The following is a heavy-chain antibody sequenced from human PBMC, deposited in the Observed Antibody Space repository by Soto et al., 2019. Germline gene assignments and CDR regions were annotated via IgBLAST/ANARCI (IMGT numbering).Heavy chain of an antibody. D-gene: IGHD3-16*02. CDR2: INGGNGNT. J-gene: IGHJ3*02. CDR1: GYTFTDYA. V-gene: IGHV1-3*01. Sequence: QVKLVQSGAEVKKPGASVKVSCKASGYTFTDYAMNWVRQAPGQGLEWMGWINGGNGNTKYSQKFQGRVTITMDTSATTAFMELSSLTSVDTAVYYCSRDPLVGVIAFDIWGQGTMVTVSS. CDR3: SRDPLVGVIAFDI.